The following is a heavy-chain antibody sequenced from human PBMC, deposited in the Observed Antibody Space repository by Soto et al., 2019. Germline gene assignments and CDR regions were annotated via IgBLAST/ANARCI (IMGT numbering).Heavy chain of an antibody. CDR1: GGTFSSYT. CDR3: ARENSSGPGGDWFDP. D-gene: IGHD6-19*01. J-gene: IGHJ5*02. V-gene: IGHV1-69*04. CDR2: IIPILGIA. Sequence: SVKVSCKASGGTFSSYTISWVRQAPGQGLEWMGRIIPILGIANYAQKFQGRVTITADKSTSTAYMELSSLRSEDTAVYYCARENSSGPGGDWFDPWGQGTLVTVSS.